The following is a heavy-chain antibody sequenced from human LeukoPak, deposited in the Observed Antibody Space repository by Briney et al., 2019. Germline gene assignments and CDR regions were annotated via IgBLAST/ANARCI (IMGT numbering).Heavy chain of an antibody. J-gene: IGHJ4*02. D-gene: IGHD4-23*01. V-gene: IGHV1-69*04. CDR2: IIPLLGIT. CDR3: ARSSVHDYGGNSGPYFDL. Sequence: GASVKVSCKASGDTFSSYAISWVRQAPGQGLEWMGRIIPLLGITNYAQNFQGRVTITADKSTSTANMELSSLRFEDTAVYYCARSSVHDYGGNSGPYFDLWGQGALVTVSA. CDR1: GDTFSSYA.